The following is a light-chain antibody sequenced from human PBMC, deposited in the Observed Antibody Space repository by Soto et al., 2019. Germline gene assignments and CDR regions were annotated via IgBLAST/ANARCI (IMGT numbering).Light chain of an antibody. CDR2: GAS. CDR1: QSVTSRY. CDR3: QQRNNWPPIT. Sequence: EIVLTQSPGTLSLSPGERATLSCRASQSVTSRYLAWYQQKPGQAPRLLIYGASSRATGIPDRFSGSGSGTDFTLTISSLQPEDFAIYYCQQRNNWPPITFGQGTRLEIK. V-gene: IGKV3D-20*02. J-gene: IGKJ5*01.